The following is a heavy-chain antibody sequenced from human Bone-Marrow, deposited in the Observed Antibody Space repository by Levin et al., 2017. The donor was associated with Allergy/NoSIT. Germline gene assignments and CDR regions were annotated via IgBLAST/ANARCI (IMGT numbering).Heavy chain of an antibody. V-gene: IGHV3-15*01. CDR1: GLTFTNAW. J-gene: IGHJ4*02. CDR2: IKSKTDGGTI. D-gene: IGHD6-25*01. CDR3: ATGAAPPL. Sequence: PGESLKISCSASGLTFTNAWMSWVRQAPGKGLEWVGRIKSKTDGGTIDYAAPVKGRFTISRDDSKNTVYLQMNSLITEDTAVYYCATGAAPPLWGQGTLVTVSS.